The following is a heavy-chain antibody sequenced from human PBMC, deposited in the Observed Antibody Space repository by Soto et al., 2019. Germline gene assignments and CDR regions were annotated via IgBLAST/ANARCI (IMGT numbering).Heavy chain of an antibody. Sequence: SETLSLTCIVSGASISSFFWSWLRQPPGKGLEWIGYISYSGSTNYNRSLKSRVTISVDTSKNLFSLKLSSMTAADTAVYYCARDLRGSGWYYFDYWGQGTLVTVSS. V-gene: IGHV4-59*01. CDR2: ISYSGST. CDR3: ARDLRGSGWYYFDY. CDR1: GASISSFF. D-gene: IGHD6-19*01. J-gene: IGHJ4*02.